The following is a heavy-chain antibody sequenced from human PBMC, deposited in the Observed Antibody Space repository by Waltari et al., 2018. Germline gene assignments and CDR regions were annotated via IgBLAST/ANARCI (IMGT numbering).Heavy chain of an antibody. V-gene: IGHV3-7*02. D-gene: IGHD2-2*01. CDR3: ASRYCSIINCYLASYMSFDI. CDR2: IKKDGSEK. J-gene: IGHJ3*02. CDR1: GAPSKNYW. Sequence: EAQLVESGGGLVQPGGSVSLSCYAVGAPSKNYWLTGFRQAPGKGTEWEANIKKDGSEKYYVDSVKGRFTISRDNTENSLYLEMDNLRAEDTAVYYCASRYCSIINCYLASYMSFDIWGQGTMVTVSS.